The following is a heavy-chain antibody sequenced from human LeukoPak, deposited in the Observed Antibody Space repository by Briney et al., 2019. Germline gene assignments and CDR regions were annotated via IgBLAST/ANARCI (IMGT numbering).Heavy chain of an antibody. J-gene: IGHJ5*02. D-gene: IGHD2-2*01. Sequence: SETPSLTCTVSGGSISSSSYYWGWIRQPPGKGLEWIGSIYYSGSTYYNPSLKSRVTISVDTSKNQFSLKLSSVTAADTAVYYCASGIVVVPAAVYWFDPWGQGTLVTVSS. V-gene: IGHV4-39*01. CDR3: ASGIVVVPAAVYWFDP. CDR1: GGSISSSSYY. CDR2: IYYSGST.